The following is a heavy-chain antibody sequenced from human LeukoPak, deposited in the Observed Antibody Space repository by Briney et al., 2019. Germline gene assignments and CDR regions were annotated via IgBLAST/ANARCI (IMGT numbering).Heavy chain of an antibody. CDR1: GGSISDYH. CDR2: VHPSGTT. Sequence: SETLSLTCTVSGGSISDYHWTWIRQPAGRGLEWIGRVHPSGTTNYNPSLKSRVTMSVDTSKNQFSLKLSSVTAADTAVYYCANYVSALGDYYGMDVWGQGTTVTVSS. V-gene: IGHV4-4*07. D-gene: IGHD3-16*01. J-gene: IGHJ6*02. CDR3: ANYVSALGDYYGMDV.